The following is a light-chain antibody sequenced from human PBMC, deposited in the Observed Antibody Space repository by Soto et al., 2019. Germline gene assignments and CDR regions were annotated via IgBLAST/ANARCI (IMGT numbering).Light chain of an antibody. V-gene: IGLV2-14*01. Sequence: QSALTQPASVSGSPGQSITISCTGASSDVGSYNYVSWHQQHPGQAPKLLIYEVTNRASGIPDRFSASKSGNTASLTISGLQAGDEADYYCSSYRSSSTYVFGTGTKLTV. CDR1: SSDVGSYNY. CDR2: EVT. CDR3: SSYRSSSTYV. J-gene: IGLJ1*01.